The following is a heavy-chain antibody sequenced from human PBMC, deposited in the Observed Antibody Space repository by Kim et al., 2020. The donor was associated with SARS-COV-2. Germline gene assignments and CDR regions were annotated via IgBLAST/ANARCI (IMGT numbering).Heavy chain of an antibody. CDR2: LKSGVHSDTA. J-gene: IGHJ4*01. Sequence: GGSLRLSCRGSGFTFGDFSLSWVRQAPGKGLEWIGLLKSGVHSDTAEYAASVRGRISISRDDFNSIAYLQIHSLETDDTDVYFCARGTVTQWTFFDLWG. D-gene: IGHD4-17*01. CDR3: ARGTVTQWTFFDL. CDR1: GFTFGDFS. V-gene: IGHV3-49*04.